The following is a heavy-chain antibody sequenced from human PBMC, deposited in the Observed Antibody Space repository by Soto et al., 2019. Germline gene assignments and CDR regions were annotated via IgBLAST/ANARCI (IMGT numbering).Heavy chain of an antibody. J-gene: IGHJ5*02. V-gene: IGHV1-18*01. Sequence: ASVKVSCKASGYTFTSYGISWVRQAPGQGLEWMGWISAYNGNTNYAQKLQGRVTMTTDTSTSTAYMELRSLRSDDTAVYYCARSIGQQLVLPRTWFDPWGQGTLVTVS. CDR1: GYTFTSYG. CDR3: ARSIGQQLVLPRTWFDP. CDR2: ISAYNGNT. D-gene: IGHD6-13*01.